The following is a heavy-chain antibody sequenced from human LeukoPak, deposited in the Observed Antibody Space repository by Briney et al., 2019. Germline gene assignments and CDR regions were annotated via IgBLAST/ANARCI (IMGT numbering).Heavy chain of an antibody. V-gene: IGHV3-21*01. D-gene: IGHD4-11*01. CDR2: VSRSSRHM. J-gene: IGHJ4*02. CDR1: GFTCSSYS. CDR3: VRDPDTVTTAFLVY. Sequence: KPGGSLRLSCAASGFTCSSYSMNWVRQAPGKGLEWVSSVSRSSRHMYYADSVKGRFTISRDDAKNSLSLQMDSLRAEDSAVYYCVRDPDTVTTAFLVYWGQGTLVTVSS.